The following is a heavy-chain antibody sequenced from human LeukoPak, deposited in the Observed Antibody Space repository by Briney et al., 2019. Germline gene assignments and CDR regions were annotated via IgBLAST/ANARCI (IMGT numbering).Heavy chain of an antibody. D-gene: IGHD6-13*01. J-gene: IGHJ4*02. Sequence: ASVKVSCKASGYTFTSYAITWVRQAPGQGLGWMGWNSGNNGNTKYAQKFQGRVTMTTDTSTNTAYMELRSLRSDDTAVYYCARKQQLVGDYWGQGTLVTVSS. CDR2: NSGNNGNT. CDR1: GYTFTSYA. CDR3: ARKQQLVGDY. V-gene: IGHV1-18*01.